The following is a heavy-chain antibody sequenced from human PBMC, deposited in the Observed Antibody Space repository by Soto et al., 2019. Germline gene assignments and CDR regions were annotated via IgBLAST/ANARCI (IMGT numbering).Heavy chain of an antibody. CDR1: WCTFASSS. CDR3: ARGRATFDD. J-gene: IGHJ4*02. V-gene: IGHV3-23*01. D-gene: IGHD1-26*01. CDR2: ISGSGSNT. Sequence: QPXRCLRVAWSASWCTFASSSMSWVRLTPGKGLDWVSAISGSGSNTFYADSVRGRFTISRGNSKSTVFLQMNNLRAEDAAVYFCARGRATFDDWGQGTRVTVSS.